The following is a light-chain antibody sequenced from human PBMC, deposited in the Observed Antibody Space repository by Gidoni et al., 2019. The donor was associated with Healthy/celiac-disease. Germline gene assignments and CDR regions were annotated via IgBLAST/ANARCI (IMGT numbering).Light chain of an antibody. CDR3: NSRDSSGNHRNVV. CDR1: ILRSYY. CDR2: GKN. J-gene: IGLJ2*01. V-gene: IGLV3-19*01. Sequence: SSELTQDPAVSVALGQTVRITCQGDILRSYYASWYQQKPGQAPVLVSYGKNNRPSGIPDRFSGSSSGNTASLTITGAQAEDEADYYCNSRDSSGNHRNVVFGGGTKLTVL.